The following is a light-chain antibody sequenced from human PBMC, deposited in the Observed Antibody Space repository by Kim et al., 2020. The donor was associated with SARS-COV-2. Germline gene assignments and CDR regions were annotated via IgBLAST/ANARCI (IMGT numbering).Light chain of an antibody. CDR3: QQYGNTPYT. Sequence: EIVLTQSPGTLSLSPGERVSLSCRASQSVTSNYLAWYQQKPGQAPRLLFYGASSRATGIPDRFSGSGSGTDFTLIISRLEPEDFAVYYCQQYGNTPYTFGQGTKLEIK. J-gene: IGKJ2*01. CDR1: QSVTSNY. V-gene: IGKV3-20*01. CDR2: GAS.